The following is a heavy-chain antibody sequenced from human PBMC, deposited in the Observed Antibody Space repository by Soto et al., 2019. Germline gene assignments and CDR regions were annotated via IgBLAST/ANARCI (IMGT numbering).Heavy chain of an antibody. CDR2: ISTDGVTT. CDR3: AQRAWRDSTGSSAY. V-gene: IGHV3-23*01. CDR1: GFGFKSYD. Sequence: EVQLLESGGDLVHPGESLGLSCAASGFGFKSYDMTWVRQAPGKGLEWVSSISTDGVTTYYADSVKGRFTISRDNSKNILYLHMTSLRAEESAVSHRAQRAWRDSTGSSAYWGQGTLVTVTS. D-gene: IGHD3-10*01. J-gene: IGHJ1*01.